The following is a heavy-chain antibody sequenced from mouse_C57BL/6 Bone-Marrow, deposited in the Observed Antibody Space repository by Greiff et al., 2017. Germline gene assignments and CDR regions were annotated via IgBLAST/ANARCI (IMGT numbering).Heavy chain of an antibody. V-gene: IGHV1-42*01. J-gene: IGHJ1*03. Sequence: EVQLQQSGPELVKPGASVKISCKASGYSFTGYYMNWVKQSPEKSLEWIGEINPSTGGTTYNQKFKAEATLTVDKSSSTAYMQLKSLTSEDSAVYYCARRLNYGSRGWYFDVWGTGTTVTVSS. D-gene: IGHD1-1*01. CDR1: GYSFTGYY. CDR3: ARRLNYGSRGWYFDV. CDR2: INPSTGGT.